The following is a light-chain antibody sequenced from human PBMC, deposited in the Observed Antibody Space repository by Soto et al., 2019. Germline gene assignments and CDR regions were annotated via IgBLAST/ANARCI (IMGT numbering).Light chain of an antibody. CDR1: SSNVGAYNY. V-gene: IGLV2-14*01. Sequence: QSALTQPASVSGSPGQSITISCTGTSSNVGAYNYVSWYQQHPDKAPKLIIYEVSNRPSGVSNRFSGSKSGNTASLTISGLEAEDEADYYCSSYTTSSTWVFGGGTKLTV. CDR2: EVS. J-gene: IGLJ3*02. CDR3: SSYTTSSTWV.